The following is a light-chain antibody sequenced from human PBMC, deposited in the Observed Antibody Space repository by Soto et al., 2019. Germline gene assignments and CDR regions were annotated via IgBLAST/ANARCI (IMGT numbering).Light chain of an antibody. J-gene: IGKJ5*01. CDR1: QSVRSTY. CDR3: QQYHKWPPIT. V-gene: IGKV3-15*01. Sequence: DIVLTQSPGTLSLSPGERATLSCRASQSVRSTYLGWYQHKRGQAPRLLIHGASTRATGIPARFSGSGSGTEFTLTITSLQSEDFAVYYCQQYHKWPPITFGQGTRLEI. CDR2: GAS.